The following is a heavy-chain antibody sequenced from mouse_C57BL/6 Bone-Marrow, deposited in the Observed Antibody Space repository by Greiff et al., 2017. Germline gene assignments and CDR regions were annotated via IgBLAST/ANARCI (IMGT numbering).Heavy chain of an antibody. CDR1: GYTFTSYW. CDR2: IYPGSGST. D-gene: IGHD3-2*02. J-gene: IGHJ2*01. V-gene: IGHV1-55*01. Sequence: QVQLQQPGAELVKPGASVKMSCKASGYTFTSYWITWVKQRPGQGLEWIGDIYPGSGSTNYNEKFKSKATLTVDTSSSTAYMQLSSLTSEDSAVYYCAREARQLRLERDAMDYWGQGTTLTVSS. CDR3: AREARQLRLERDAMDY.